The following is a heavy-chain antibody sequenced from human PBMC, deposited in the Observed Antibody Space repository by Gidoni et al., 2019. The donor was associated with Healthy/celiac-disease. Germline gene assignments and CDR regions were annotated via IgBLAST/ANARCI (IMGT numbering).Heavy chain of an antibody. J-gene: IGHJ4*02. D-gene: IGHD3-9*01. V-gene: IGHV4-4*07. Sequence: QVQLQESGPGLVKPSETLSLTCTVSGGSISSYYWSWIRQPAGKGLEWIGRIYTSGSTNYNPSLKSRVTMSVDTSKNQFSLKLSSVTAADTAVYYCARSRSDILTGFHYYLDYWGQGTLVTVSS. CDR2: IYTSGST. CDR1: GGSISSYY. CDR3: ARSRSDILTGFHYYLDY.